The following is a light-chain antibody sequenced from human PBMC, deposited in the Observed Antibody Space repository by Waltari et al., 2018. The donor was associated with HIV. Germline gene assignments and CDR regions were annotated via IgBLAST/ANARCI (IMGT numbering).Light chain of an antibody. V-gene: IGLV3-27*01. J-gene: IGLJ3*02. Sequence: SFELTQPSSVSVSPGQTARITCSGDILAKKYVRWLHQRPGQAPLLIIFKDNERPSGIPERFSGSSTGTTVTLTSSGVQVEDEADYYCYSAANYIWVFGGGTRLTVL. CDR1: ILAKKY. CDR3: YSAANYIWV. CDR2: KDN.